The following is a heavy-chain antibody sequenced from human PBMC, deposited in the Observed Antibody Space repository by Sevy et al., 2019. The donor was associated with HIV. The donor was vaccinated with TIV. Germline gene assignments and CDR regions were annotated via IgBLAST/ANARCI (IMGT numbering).Heavy chain of an antibody. D-gene: IGHD6-6*01. CDR1: GFTFSNYA. CDR2: VGSGGST. Sequence: GGSLRLSCAASGFTFSNYAMSWVRQAPGKGLEWVSGVGSGGSTYYADSLKGRFTISRDNSKNTLYLQMNSLIAEDTAVYYCAKGGGIAARLPYYYGMDVWGQGTTVTVSS. J-gene: IGHJ6*02. V-gene: IGHV3-23*01. CDR3: AKGGGIAARLPYYYGMDV.